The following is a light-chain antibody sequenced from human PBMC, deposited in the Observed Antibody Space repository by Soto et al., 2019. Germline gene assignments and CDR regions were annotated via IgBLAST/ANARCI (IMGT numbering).Light chain of an antibody. V-gene: IGKV3-20*01. CDR1: QTVRSTD. Sequence: EIVLTQSPGILSLSPGERATLSCRASQTVRSTDLAWYQQKPGQAPRLLVYGASSRATGIPDRFSGSGSGADFTLTISRLEPEDSAVYYCQQYGDSRTFGQGTKVEIK. J-gene: IGKJ1*01. CDR3: QQYGDSRT. CDR2: GAS.